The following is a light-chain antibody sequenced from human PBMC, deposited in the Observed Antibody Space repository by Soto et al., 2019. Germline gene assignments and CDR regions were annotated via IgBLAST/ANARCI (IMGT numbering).Light chain of an antibody. Sequence: QSVLTQPPSVSGAPGQRVTISCTGSSSNIEAGKDVHWYQQVPGTAPKLLIYANTNRPSGVPDRFSGSKSGTSASLAITGLQAEDEADFYCQSYDSSLSGWVFGGGTKLTVL. J-gene: IGLJ3*02. CDR1: SSNIEAGKD. CDR3: QSYDSSLSGWV. V-gene: IGLV1-40*01. CDR2: ANT.